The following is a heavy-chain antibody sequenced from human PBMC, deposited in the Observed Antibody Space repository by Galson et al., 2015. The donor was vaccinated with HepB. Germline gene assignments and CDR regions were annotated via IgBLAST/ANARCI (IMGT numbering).Heavy chain of an antibody. CDR2: FDPEDGET. CDR1: GYTLTELS. Sequence: SVKVSCKVSGYTLTELSMHWVRQAPGQGLEWMGGFDPEDGETIYAQKFQGRVTMTEDTSTDTAYMELSSLRSEDTAVYYCATVNRGGDNKNNWFDPWGQGTLVTVSS. V-gene: IGHV1-24*01. D-gene: IGHD2-15*01. CDR3: ATVNRGGDNKNNWFDP. J-gene: IGHJ5*02.